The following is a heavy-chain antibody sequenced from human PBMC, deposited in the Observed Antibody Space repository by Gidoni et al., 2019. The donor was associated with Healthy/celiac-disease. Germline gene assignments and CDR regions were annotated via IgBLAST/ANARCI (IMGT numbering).Heavy chain of an antibody. Sequence: QVQLQESGPGLVKPSQTLSLTCTVSGGSISTGGYYWSWIRQHPGKGLEWIGYIYYSGSTYYNPSLKSRVTISVDTSKNQFSLKLSSVTAADTAVYYCARGRFKWLRAHNAFDIWGQGTMVTVSS. J-gene: IGHJ3*02. CDR1: GGSISTGGYY. V-gene: IGHV4-31*03. CDR2: IYYSGST. D-gene: IGHD5-12*01. CDR3: ARGRFKWLRAHNAFDI.